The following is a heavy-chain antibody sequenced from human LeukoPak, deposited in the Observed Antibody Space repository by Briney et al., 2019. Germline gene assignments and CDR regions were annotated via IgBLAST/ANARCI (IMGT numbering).Heavy chain of an antibody. CDR3: ARVVSETQDYYYYMDV. J-gene: IGHJ6*03. V-gene: IGHV1-2*02. CDR2: INPNSGGT. D-gene: IGHD6-25*01. Sequence: ASVKVSCKASGYTFTGYYMHWVRQAPGQGLEWMGWINPNSGGTNYAQKFQGRVTMTRDTSISTAYMELSGLRSDDTAVYYCARVVSETQDYYYYMDVWGKGTTVTVSS. CDR1: GYTFTGYY.